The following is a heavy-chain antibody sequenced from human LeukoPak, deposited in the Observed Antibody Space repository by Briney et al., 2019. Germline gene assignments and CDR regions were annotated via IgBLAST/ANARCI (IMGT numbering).Heavy chain of an antibody. CDR3: ARAGSSSWYLFDY. CDR2: VSSSGSTI. Sequence: PGGSLRLSCAASGFTFSDYYMSWIRQAPGKGLEWVSYVSSSGSTIYYADSVKGRFTISRDNAKNSLYLQMNSLRAEDTAVYYCARAGSSSWYLFDYWGQGTLVTVSS. J-gene: IGHJ4*02. D-gene: IGHD6-13*01. V-gene: IGHV3-11*04. CDR1: GFTFSDYY.